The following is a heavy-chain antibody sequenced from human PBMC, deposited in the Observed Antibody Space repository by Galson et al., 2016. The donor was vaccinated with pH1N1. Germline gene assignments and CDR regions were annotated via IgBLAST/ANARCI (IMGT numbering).Heavy chain of an antibody. J-gene: IGHJ6*02. CDR3: ARHQSSSDDYFFYNMDV. D-gene: IGHD6-6*01. V-gene: IGHV5-51*01. CDR2: VYPGDSDT. CDR1: GYIFSTFW. Sequence: QSGAEVKKPGESLKISCKGSGYIFSTFWIGWVRQMPGKGLEWMGIVYPGDSDTRYNPSFKGQVTISVAKSISTAYLQWSSLKDSDSAIYFCARHQSSSDDYFFYNMDVWGQGTTVTVSS.